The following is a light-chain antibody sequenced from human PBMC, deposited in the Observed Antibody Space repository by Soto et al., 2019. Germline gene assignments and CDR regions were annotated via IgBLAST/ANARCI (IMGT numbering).Light chain of an antibody. Sequence: QPVLTQSPSASGSLGASVKLTCTLSSGHSSYAIAWHQQQPEKGPRYLMKLNSDGSHSKGDGIPDRFSGSSSGAERYLTISSLQSEDEADYYCQTWGTGIRVVFGGGTKLTVL. CDR3: QTWGTGIRVV. V-gene: IGLV4-69*01. CDR2: LNSDGSH. CDR1: SGHSSYA. J-gene: IGLJ2*01.